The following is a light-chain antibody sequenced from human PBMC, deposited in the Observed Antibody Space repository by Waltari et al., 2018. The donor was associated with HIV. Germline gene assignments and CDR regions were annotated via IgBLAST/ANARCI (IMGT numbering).Light chain of an antibody. J-gene: IGLJ2*01. CDR3: CAYADSYTLLVV. V-gene: IGLV2-11*01. Sequence: QSALTQPRSLSGSPGQSVTISCTGTDSDVSWYRIIPGQAPKLIIYDVPQRPSGVPDRFSGSQSGNTASLTISGLQPEDEADYYCCAYADSYTLLVVFGGGTKLTVL. CDR1: DSDV. CDR2: DVP.